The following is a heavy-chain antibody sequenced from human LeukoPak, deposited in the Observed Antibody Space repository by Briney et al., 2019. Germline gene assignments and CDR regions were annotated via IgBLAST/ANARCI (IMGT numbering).Heavy chain of an antibody. CDR1: GGSINNNDYF. J-gene: IGHJ5*02. V-gene: IGHV4-39*01. D-gene: IGHD2-2*01. Sequence: PSETLSLTCTVSGGSINNNDYFWGWIRQPPGKGLEWIGSMNYGGSTHDNPSLKSRVTISVDTSKNQVSLKLSSVTAADTAVYYCARRVPGRSGNWFDPWGQGTLVTVSS. CDR3: ARRVPGRSGNWFDP. CDR2: MNYGGST.